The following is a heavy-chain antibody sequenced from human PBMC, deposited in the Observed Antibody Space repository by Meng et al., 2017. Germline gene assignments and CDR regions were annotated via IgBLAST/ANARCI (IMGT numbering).Heavy chain of an antibody. Sequence: GGSLRLSCKGSGYSFTSYWIGWVRQMPGKGLEWMGIIYPGDSHTRYSPSFQGQVTLSADKSISTAYLQWSSLKAPDTAMYYCARRYGGNSAGAFDIWGQGTMVTVSS. CDR1: GYSFTSYW. J-gene: IGHJ3*02. D-gene: IGHD4-23*01. CDR3: ARRYGGNSAGAFDI. V-gene: IGHV5-51*01. CDR2: IYPGDSHT.